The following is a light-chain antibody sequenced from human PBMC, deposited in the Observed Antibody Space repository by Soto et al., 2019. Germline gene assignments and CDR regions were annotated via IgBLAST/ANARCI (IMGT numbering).Light chain of an antibody. CDR3: QQYNTWPLT. J-gene: IGKJ2*01. CDR2: GAS. V-gene: IGKV3-15*01. Sequence: EIVMTQSPATLSVSPGDRATVSCRASQSVSSNLGWYQQKPGKAPKLLIYGASIKDTGIPTRFSGSGSGTDFTLTIGSLPSEDVAYYYCQQYNTWPLTFGQGTKLEIK. CDR1: QSVSSN.